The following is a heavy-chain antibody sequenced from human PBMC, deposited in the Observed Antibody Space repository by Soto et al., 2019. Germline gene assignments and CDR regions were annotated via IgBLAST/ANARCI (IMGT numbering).Heavy chain of an antibody. Sequence: QVQLQESGPGLVKPSQTLSLTCTVSGGSITSSGYYWSWIRQHPGEGLEGIGFTSHSGSTSYNPSLKSRITISVDTSSNQFSLNLKSVTAADTAVYYCARGGGSTKVDYWGQGTLVTVSP. J-gene: IGHJ4*02. V-gene: IGHV4-31*03. CDR1: GGSITSSGYY. CDR3: ARGGGSTKVDY. CDR2: TSHSGST. D-gene: IGHD2-2*01.